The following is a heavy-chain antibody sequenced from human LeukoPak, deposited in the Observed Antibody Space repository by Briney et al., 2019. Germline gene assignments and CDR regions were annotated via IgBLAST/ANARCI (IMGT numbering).Heavy chain of an antibody. CDR1: GVSISSYY. CDR2: IYYSGST. J-gene: IGHJ3*02. Sequence: SETLSLPCTVSGVSISSYYWSWIRQPPGKGQEGIGDIYYSGSTNYNPSLKSRVNISVDTSKNQFSLKLSSVTAADTAVYYCARHEIGRRFAFDIWGQGKMVTVSS. V-gene: IGHV4-59*08. CDR3: ARHEIGRRFAFDI. D-gene: IGHD2-21*01.